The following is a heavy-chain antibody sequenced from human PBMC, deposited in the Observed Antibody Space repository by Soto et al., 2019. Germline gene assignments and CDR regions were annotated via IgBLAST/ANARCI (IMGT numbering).Heavy chain of an antibody. CDR1: GYSFTSYW. J-gene: IGHJ6*02. CDR3: ARTPYCSSTSCYYGMDV. D-gene: IGHD2-2*01. V-gene: IGHV5-10-1*01. Sequence: LGESLKISCKGSGYSFTSYWISWVRQMPGKGLEWMGRIDPSDSYTNYSPSFQGHVTISADKSISTAYLQWSSLKASDTAMYYCARTPYCSSTSCYYGMDVWGQGTTVTVSS. CDR2: IDPSDSYT.